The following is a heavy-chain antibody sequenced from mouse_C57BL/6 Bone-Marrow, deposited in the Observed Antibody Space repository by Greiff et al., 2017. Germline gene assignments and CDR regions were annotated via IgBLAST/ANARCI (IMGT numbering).Heavy chain of an antibody. CDR2: INPYNGGT. Sequence: SGPVLVKPGASVKMSCKASGYTFTDYYMNWVKQSHGKSLEWIGVINPYNGGTSYNQKFKGKATLTVDKSSSTAYMELNSLTSEDSAVYYCATLRGYFDVWGTGTTVTVSS. J-gene: IGHJ1*03. CDR3: ATLRGYFDV. V-gene: IGHV1-19*01. CDR1: GYTFTDYY.